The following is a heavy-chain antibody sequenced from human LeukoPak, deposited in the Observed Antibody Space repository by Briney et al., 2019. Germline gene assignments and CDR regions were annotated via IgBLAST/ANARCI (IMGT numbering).Heavy chain of an antibody. Sequence: GGSLRLSCAASGFTFSSYWMSWVRQAPGKGLEWVANIKQDGSEKYYVDSVKGRFTISRDNAKNSLYLQMNSLRAEDTAVYYCAKDRSGSRYYFDYWGQGTLVTVSS. D-gene: IGHD3-10*01. J-gene: IGHJ4*02. CDR2: IKQDGSEK. CDR1: GFTFSSYW. V-gene: IGHV3-7*01. CDR3: AKDRSGSRYYFDY.